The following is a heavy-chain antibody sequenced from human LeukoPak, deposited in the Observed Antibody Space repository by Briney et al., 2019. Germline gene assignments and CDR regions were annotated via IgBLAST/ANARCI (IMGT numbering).Heavy chain of an antibody. Sequence: SETLSLTCTVSGGSISSGSYYWSWIRQPAGKGLEWIGRIYTSGSTNYNPSLKSRVTISVDTSKNQFSLKLSSVTAADTAVYYCARGGGSGSYYYYYYYMDVWGKGTTVTISS. CDR2: IYTSGST. CDR1: GGSISSGSYY. J-gene: IGHJ6*03. D-gene: IGHD3-10*01. CDR3: ARGGGSGSYYYYYYYMDV. V-gene: IGHV4-61*02.